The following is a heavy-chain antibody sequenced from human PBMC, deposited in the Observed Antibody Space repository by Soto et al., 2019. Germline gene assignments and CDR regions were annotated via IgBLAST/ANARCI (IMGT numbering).Heavy chain of an antibody. CDR2: IYYSGST. CDR1: GGSISSGGYY. D-gene: IGHD2-2*01. V-gene: IGHV4-61*08. Sequence: SETLSLTCTVSGGSISSGGYYWSWIRQPPGKGLEWIGYIYYSGSTNYNPSLKSRVTISVDTSKNQFSLKLSSVTAADTAVYYCAREVGKYCSSTSCYLDYYYGMDVWGHGTTVTVS. J-gene: IGHJ6*02. CDR3: AREVGKYCSSTSCYLDYYYGMDV.